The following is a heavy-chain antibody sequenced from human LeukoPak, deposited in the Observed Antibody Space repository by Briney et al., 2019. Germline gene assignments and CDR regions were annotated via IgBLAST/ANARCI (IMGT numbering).Heavy chain of an antibody. CDR2: ISSSGSTI. CDR1: GFTFSDYY. J-gene: IGHJ4*02. Sequence: PGGSLRLSCAASGFTFSDYYMSWLRQAPGKGLEWVSYISSSGSTIYYAHSVKGRFTISRDNAKNSLYLQMNSLRAEDTAVYYCARDFSGYDPVEYCSGGSCDWGQGTLVTVSS. D-gene: IGHD2-15*01. CDR3: ARDFSGYDPVEYCSGGSCD. V-gene: IGHV3-11*01.